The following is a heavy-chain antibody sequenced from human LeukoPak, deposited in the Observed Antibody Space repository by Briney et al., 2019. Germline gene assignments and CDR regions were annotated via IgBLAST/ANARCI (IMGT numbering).Heavy chain of an antibody. D-gene: IGHD3-16*01. J-gene: IGHJ6*03. Sequence: PGGSLRLSCAASGFTFSSYWMSWVRQAPGKGLEWVTNIKQDGSEKYSVDSVKGRFTIPRDNAKNSLYMQMNSLRAEDTAVYYCPRVMSASVWRSYGSYYYYYYMDIGGKGTTVTVSS. CDR1: GFTFSSYW. CDR3: PRVMSASVWRSYGSYYYYYYMDI. CDR2: IKQDGSEK. V-gene: IGHV3-7*01.